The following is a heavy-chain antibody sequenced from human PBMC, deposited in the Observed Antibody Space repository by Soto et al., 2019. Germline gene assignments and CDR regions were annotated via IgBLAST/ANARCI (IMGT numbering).Heavy chain of an antibody. D-gene: IGHD1-26*01. CDR3: VGGRGRLVGFDY. Sequence: SETLSLTCGVNADSFSNYYWIWIRQPPGKGLEWIGEIDHRGNTNYSPSLKSRVTMSVDTSKNQFSLRLTSVTAADTAVYYCVGGRGRLVGFDYWGQGTLVTVSS. J-gene: IGHJ4*02. CDR1: ADSFSNYY. V-gene: IGHV4-34*01. CDR2: IDHRGNT.